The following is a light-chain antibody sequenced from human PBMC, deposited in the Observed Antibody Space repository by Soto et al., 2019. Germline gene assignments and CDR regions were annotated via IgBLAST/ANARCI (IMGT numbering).Light chain of an antibody. CDR2: AAS. CDR3: QQTDSAPS. Sequence: DIQMTQSPSSLSASVGDRVTITCRASQSIGIYLNWYQQKPGKAPKLLIYAASKLQSGVSSRFSGSASGTDYTLPTGSLQPEDFATYFFQQTDSAPSSGGGTKGE. V-gene: IGKV1-39*01. J-gene: IGKJ4*01. CDR1: QSIGIY.